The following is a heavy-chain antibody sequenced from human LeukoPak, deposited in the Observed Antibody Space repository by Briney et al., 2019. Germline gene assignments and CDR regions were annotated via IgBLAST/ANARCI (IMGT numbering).Heavy chain of an antibody. Sequence: GGSLRLSCAASGFTFSNFAMSWVRQAPGKGLECVSLISANGGATYYADSVKGRFTISPDNSKSTLYLQMNSLRADDTAVYYCAKASGSPYYFDYWGQGTLVTVSS. CDR2: ISANGGAT. CDR1: GFTFSNFA. D-gene: IGHD3-10*01. J-gene: IGHJ4*02. CDR3: AKASGSPYYFDY. V-gene: IGHV3-23*01.